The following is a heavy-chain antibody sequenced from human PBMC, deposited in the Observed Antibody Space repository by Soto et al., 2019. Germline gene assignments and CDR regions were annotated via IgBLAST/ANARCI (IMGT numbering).Heavy chain of an antibody. CDR3: TRSLGSGSYYYYGMDV. CDR2: IKSNTDGGTT. D-gene: IGHD3-10*01. V-gene: IGHV3-15*01. Sequence: PGGSLRLSCGGSGFTLTNAWMSWVRQAQGKGLEWVGRIKSNTDGGTTDYAAPVKGRFTISRDDSKSIAYLQMNSLKTEDTAVYYCTRSLGSGSYYYYGMDVWGQGTTVTVSS. J-gene: IGHJ6*02. CDR1: GFTLTNAW.